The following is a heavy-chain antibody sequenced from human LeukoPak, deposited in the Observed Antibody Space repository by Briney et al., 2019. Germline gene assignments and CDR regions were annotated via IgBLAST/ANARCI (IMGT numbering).Heavy chain of an antibody. CDR2: ISGSGGST. CDR3: AKDWSHGYADYTLDWYFDL. D-gene: IGHD4-17*01. Sequence: GGSLRLSCAASGFTFSSYAMSWVRQAPGKGLEWVSAISGSGGSTYYADSVKGRFTISRDNSKDTLYLQMNSLRAEDTAVYYCAKDWSHGYADYTLDWYFDLWGRGTLVTVSS. J-gene: IGHJ2*01. V-gene: IGHV3-23*01. CDR1: GFTFSSYA.